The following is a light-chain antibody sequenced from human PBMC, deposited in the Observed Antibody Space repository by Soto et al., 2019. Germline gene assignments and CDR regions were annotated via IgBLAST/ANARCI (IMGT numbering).Light chain of an antibody. CDR3: SSYTSSSTYV. CDR1: SSDVGGYNY. V-gene: IGLV2-14*01. Sequence: QSLLTQPASVSGCPGQSITISCTGTSSDVGGYNYVSWYQQHPGKAPKLMIYDVSNRPSGVSNRFSGSKSGNTASLTISGLQAEDEADYYCSSYTSSSTYVFGTGTKVTVL. J-gene: IGLJ1*01. CDR2: DVS.